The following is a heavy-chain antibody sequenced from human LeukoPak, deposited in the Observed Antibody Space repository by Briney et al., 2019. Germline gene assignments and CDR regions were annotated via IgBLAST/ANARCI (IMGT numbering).Heavy chain of an antibody. CDR3: ARTQQLVPDY. J-gene: IGHJ4*02. D-gene: IGHD6-13*01. V-gene: IGHV1-2*02. CDR2: INPNSGDT. CDR1: GYTFTGYY. Sequence: GASVKVSCKASGYTFTGYYIHWVRQAPGQGLEWMGWINPNSGDTNYAQKFQGRVTMTRDTSISTAYMELSRLRSDDTAVYYCARTQQLVPDYWGQGTLVTVSS.